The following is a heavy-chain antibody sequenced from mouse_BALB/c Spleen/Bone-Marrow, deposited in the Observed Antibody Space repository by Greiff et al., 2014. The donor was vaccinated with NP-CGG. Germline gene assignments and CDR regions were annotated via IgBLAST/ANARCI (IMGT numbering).Heavy chain of an antibody. J-gene: IGHJ2*01. CDR2: IDPANGNT. Sequence: DVKLQQSGAELVKPGASVKLSCTASGFNIKDTYMHWVKQRPEQGLDWIGRIDPANGNTKYDPKFQGKATITADTSSNTAYLQHGSLTSEDTAVNYCVNYMNGYYFDYWGQGTTLTVSS. D-gene: IGHD2-12*01. CDR3: VNYMNGYYFDY. V-gene: IGHV14-3*02. CDR1: GFNIKDTY.